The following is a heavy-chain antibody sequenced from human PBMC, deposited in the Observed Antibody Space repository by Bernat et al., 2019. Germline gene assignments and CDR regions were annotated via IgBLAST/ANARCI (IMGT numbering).Heavy chain of an antibody. J-gene: IGHJ3*02. CDR3: TTDPWGVVPPPLPIDI. CDR2: IKSKTDGGTT. CDR1: GFTFSNAW. D-gene: IGHD2-2*01. V-gene: IGHV3-15*01. Sequence: EVQLVESGGGLVKPGGSLRLSCAASGFTFSNAWMSWVRQAPGKGLEWVGRIKSKTDGGTTDYAAPVKGRFTISRDDSKNTLYLQMNSLKTEDTAVYYCTTDPWGVVPPPLPIDIWGQGTMVTVSS.